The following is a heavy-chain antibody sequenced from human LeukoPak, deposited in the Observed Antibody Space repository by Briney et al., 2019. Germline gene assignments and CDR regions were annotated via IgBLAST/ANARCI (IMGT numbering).Heavy chain of an antibody. Sequence: GGSLRLSCAASGFTFSSYGMHWVRQAPGKGLEWVAVISYDGSNKYYADSVKGRFTISRDNSKNTLYLQMNSLRAEDTAVYYCAKAFGYSSSWYPAWGQGTLVTVSS. V-gene: IGHV3-30*18. J-gene: IGHJ5*02. D-gene: IGHD6-13*01. CDR2: ISYDGSNK. CDR3: AKAFGYSSSWYPA. CDR1: GFTFSSYG.